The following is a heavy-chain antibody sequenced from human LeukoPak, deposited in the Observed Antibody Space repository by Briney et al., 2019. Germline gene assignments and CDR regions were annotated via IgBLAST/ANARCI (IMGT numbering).Heavy chain of an antibody. CDR2: MNPNSGNT. CDR1: GYTFTSYD. Sequence: ASVKVSCKASGYTFTSYDINWVRQATGQGLEWMGWMNPNSGNTGYAQKFQGRVTMTRNTSISTAYMELSSLRSEDTAVYYCARGGGSSWTQRGYLQHWGQGTLVTVSS. J-gene: IGHJ1*01. D-gene: IGHD6-13*01. CDR3: ARGGGSSWTQRGYLQH. V-gene: IGHV1-8*01.